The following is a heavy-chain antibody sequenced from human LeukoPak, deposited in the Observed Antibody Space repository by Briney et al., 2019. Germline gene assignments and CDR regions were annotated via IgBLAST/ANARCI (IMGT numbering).Heavy chain of an antibody. CDR1: VFTFSSCA. D-gene: IGHD1-26*01. V-gene: IGHV3-23*01. J-gene: IGHJ4*02. Sequence: GASLRLSWAASVFTFSSCAMSWVREAPGKGLEWVSTIIDSGNSIYYADSAEGRFTISRDNSKNTLYLQMNRLRAGDTAVYYCAKDPIFSGSYGVFDYWGLGTLVTVSS. CDR2: IIDSGNSI. CDR3: AKDPIFSGSYGVFDY.